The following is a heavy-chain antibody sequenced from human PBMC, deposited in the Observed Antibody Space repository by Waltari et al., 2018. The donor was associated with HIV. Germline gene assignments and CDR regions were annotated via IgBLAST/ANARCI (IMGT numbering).Heavy chain of an antibody. CDR1: GGSISSYY. J-gene: IGHJ4*02. D-gene: IGHD1-26*01. V-gene: IGHV4-59*08. CDR2: IYYSGST. Sequence: QVQLQESGPGLGKPSETLSLTCTVSGGSISSYYWSWIRQPPGKGLEWIGYIYYSGSTNYNPALKSRLTMSVDTSKNQFSLKLSSVTAADTAVYYCARQSRGNSVGYDYWGQGTLVTVSS. CDR3: ARQSRGNSVGYDY.